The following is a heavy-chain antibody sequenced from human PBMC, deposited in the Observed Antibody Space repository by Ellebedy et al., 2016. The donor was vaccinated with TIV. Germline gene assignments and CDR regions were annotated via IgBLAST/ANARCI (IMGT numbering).Heavy chain of an antibody. CDR2: IIPIFGTA. CDR3: ARDPADYYGSGSYVGAFDI. Sequence: SVKVSXXASGGTFSSYAISWVRQAPRQGLEWMGGIIPIFGTANYAQKFQGRVTITADESTSTAYMELSSLRSEDTAVYYCARDPADYYGSGSYVGAFDIWGQGTMVTVSS. V-gene: IGHV1-69*13. CDR1: GGTFSSYA. J-gene: IGHJ3*02. D-gene: IGHD3-10*01.